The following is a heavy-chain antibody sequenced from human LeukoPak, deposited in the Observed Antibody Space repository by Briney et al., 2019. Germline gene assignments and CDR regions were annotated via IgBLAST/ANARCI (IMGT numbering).Heavy chain of an antibody. CDR1: GFTFSPFT. CDR2: ITSTSGTI. CDR3: ARERGGSWFDY. Sequence: QPGGSLILSCATSGFTFSPFTMIWVRQAPGRGLEWLSYITSTSGTIYYADSVKGRFTISRDNGKNSLYLQMNSLRDEDTAAYFCARERGGSWFDYWGQGTLVTVSS. D-gene: IGHD6-13*01. V-gene: IGHV3-48*02. J-gene: IGHJ4*02.